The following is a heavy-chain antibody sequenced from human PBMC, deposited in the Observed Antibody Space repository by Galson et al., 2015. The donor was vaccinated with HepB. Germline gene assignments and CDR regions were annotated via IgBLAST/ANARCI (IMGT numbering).Heavy chain of an antibody. D-gene: IGHD2-21*02. CDR3: ARDLNCGGDCYSVDY. CDR2: ISSSSSTI. V-gene: IGHV3-48*01. J-gene: IGHJ4*02. Sequence: SLRLSCAASGFTFSSYSMNWVRQAPGKGLEWVSYISSSSSTIYYADSVKGRFTTSRDNAKNSLYLRMNSLRAEDTAVYYCARDLNCGGDCYSVDYWGQGTLVTVSS. CDR1: GFTFSSYS.